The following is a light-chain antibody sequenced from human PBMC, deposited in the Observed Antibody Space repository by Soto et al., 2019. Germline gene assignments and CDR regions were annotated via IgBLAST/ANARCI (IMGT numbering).Light chain of an antibody. J-gene: IGLJ1*01. V-gene: IGLV2-14*03. Sequence: QSVLTQPASVSGSPGQSITISCTGTSSDVGGYNYVSWYQHHPGKAPKLMIYDVTNRPSGVSYRFSGSKSGNTASLTISGLQAEDEADYYCSSYTSSSTYVFGTGTKSPS. CDR3: SSYTSSSTYV. CDR2: DVT. CDR1: SSDVGGYNY.